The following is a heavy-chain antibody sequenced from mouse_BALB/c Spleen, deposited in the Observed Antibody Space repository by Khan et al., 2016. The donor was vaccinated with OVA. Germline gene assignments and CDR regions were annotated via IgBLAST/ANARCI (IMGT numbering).Heavy chain of an antibody. CDR2: INPSTDYT. V-gene: IGHV1-7*01. Sequence: QVQLQQSGAELAKPGASVKMSCKASGYTFTNYWMHWVKQRPGQGLEWIGYINPSTDYTEYNQKLKDKATLTADKSSSTAYMQLPSLTSDDYSLYDCVNHGSSSAWFTYWGQGTLVTVSA. CDR1: GYTFTNYW. J-gene: IGHJ3*01. CDR3: VNHGSSSAWFTY. D-gene: IGHD1-1*01.